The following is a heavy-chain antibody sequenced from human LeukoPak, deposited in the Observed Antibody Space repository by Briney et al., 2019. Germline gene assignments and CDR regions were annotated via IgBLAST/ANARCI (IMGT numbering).Heavy chain of an antibody. CDR3: ARVRNYHDSSGYYDY. CDR1: GFTVSSNY. D-gene: IGHD3-22*01. V-gene: IGHV3-66*01. J-gene: IGHJ4*02. CDR2: IYAGGST. Sequence: GGSLRLSCAASGFTVSSNYMNWVRQAPGKGLEWVSLIYAGGSTYFADSVKGRFTISRDNSKNTLYLQMNSLRAEDTAVYYCARVRNYHDSSGYYDYWGQGTLVTVSS.